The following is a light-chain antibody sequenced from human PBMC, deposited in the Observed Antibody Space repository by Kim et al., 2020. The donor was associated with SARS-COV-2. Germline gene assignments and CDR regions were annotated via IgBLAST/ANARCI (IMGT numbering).Light chain of an antibody. J-gene: IGKJ4*01. V-gene: IGKV1-5*03. Sequence: ASVGDTVTITCRARQSISSWLAWYQQRPGKAPKLLIYKATYLEAGVPSRFRGSGSGTEFTLSISSLQPDDFATFYCQQYNSYPLTFGGGTKVDIK. CDR3: QQYNSYPLT. CDR2: KAT. CDR1: QSISSW.